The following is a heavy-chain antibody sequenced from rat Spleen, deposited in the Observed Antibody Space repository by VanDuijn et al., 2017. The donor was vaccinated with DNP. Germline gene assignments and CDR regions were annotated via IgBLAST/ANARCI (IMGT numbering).Heavy chain of an antibody. V-gene: IGHV2S12*01. CDR3: SRYGGYGGDWLGY. CDR1: GFSLPNYG. Sequence: QVQLKESGPGLVQPSQTLSLTCTVSGFSLPNYGLSWVRQPPGKGLEWIAAISSGGSTYYNSGLKSRLSVSRDTSKSQVFLKMNSLQTEDTAIYFCSRYGGYGGDWLGYWGQGTLVTVSS. CDR2: ISSGGST. D-gene: IGHD1-11*01. J-gene: IGHJ3*01.